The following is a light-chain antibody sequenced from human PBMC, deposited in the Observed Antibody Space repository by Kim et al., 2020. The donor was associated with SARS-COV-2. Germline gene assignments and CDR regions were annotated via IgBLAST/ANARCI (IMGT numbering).Light chain of an antibody. CDR2: DAS. CDR3: QQYGNMWT. V-gene: IGKV3-20*01. J-gene: IGKJ1*01. Sequence: LSPGERATLSCRASQSVSSNYLAWYQQRPGQAPRVLIYDASSRVTGIPDRFSGSGSGTDFTLTITRLEPEDFAVYYCQQYGNMWTFGQGTKVDIK. CDR1: QSVSSNY.